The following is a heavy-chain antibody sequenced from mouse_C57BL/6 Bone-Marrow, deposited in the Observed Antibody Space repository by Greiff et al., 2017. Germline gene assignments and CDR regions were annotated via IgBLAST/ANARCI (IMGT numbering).Heavy chain of an antibody. Sequence: EVQLQQSGPVLVKPGASVKMSCKASGYTFTDYYMNWVKQSHGKSLEWIGVINPYNGGTSYNQKFKGKATLTVDKSSSTAYMELNSLTSEDSAVYYCARCSITGTEAMDYWGQGTSVTVSS. D-gene: IGHD4-1*01. J-gene: IGHJ4*01. V-gene: IGHV1-19*01. CDR1: GYTFTDYY. CDR2: INPYNGGT. CDR3: ARCSITGTEAMDY.